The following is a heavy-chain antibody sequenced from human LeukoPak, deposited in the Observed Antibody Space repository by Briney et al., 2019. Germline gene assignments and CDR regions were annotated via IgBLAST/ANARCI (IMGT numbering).Heavy chain of an antibody. CDR1: GFTFNSYA. CDR3: AKDKYNFWSGSNYYYMDV. J-gene: IGHJ6*03. D-gene: IGHD3-3*01. Sequence: GGSLRLSCAASGFTFNSYAIHWVRQAPGKGLEWVAVMSYDGSNKYYADSVKGRFTISRDNSKNTLYLQMNSLRAEDTAVYYCAKDKYNFWSGSNYYYMDVWGKGTTVTVSS. CDR2: MSYDGSNK. V-gene: IGHV3-30-3*02.